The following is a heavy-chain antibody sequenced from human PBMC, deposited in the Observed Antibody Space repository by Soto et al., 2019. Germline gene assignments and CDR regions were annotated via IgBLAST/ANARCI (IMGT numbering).Heavy chain of an antibody. CDR2: IKPNSGGT. CDR3: ARTRGVIPRVTYNWFDP. CDR1: GYSFSGYY. J-gene: IGHJ5*02. D-gene: IGHD3-10*01. Sequence: QVQLVQSGAEVKKPGASVKVSCKASGYSFSGYYMNWVRQAPGQGLEWMGWIKPNSGGTDYAQKFQGRVTMTRDTSISTASMELRGLRYDDTAVYYCARTRGVIPRVTYNWFDPWGQGTLVTVSS. V-gene: IGHV1-2*02.